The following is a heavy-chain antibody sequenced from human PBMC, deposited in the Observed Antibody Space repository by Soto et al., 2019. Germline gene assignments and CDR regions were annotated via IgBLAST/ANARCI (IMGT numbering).Heavy chain of an antibody. D-gene: IGHD6-19*01. CDR2: INPNSGGT. CDR1: GYTFTGYY. CDR3: ASDRADPDSSGWFHYYYGMDV. V-gene: IGHV1-2*04. J-gene: IGHJ6*02. Sequence: EASVKVSCKASGYTFTGYYMHWVRQAPGQGLEWMGWINPNSGGTNYAQKFKGWVTMTRDTSISTAYMELSRLRSDDTAVYYCASDRADPDSSGWFHYYYGMDVWGQGTTVTVSS.